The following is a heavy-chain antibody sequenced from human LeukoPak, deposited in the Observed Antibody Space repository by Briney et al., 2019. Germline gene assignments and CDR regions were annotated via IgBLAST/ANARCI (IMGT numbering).Heavy chain of an antibody. V-gene: IGHV3-74*01. J-gene: IGHJ4*02. CDR2: INSDGSIT. CDR1: GLTFSSYW. Sequence: PGGSLRLSCAASGLTFSSYWMQWVRQAPGKGLVGVSRINSDGSITTYADSVKGRFTISRDNAKNTLYLQMNSLRAEDTAVYYCARESIAVAGTDYWGQGTLVTVSS. D-gene: IGHD6-19*01. CDR3: ARESIAVAGTDY.